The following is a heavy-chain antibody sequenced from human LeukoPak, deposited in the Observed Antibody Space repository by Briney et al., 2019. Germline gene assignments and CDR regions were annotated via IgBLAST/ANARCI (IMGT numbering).Heavy chain of an antibody. CDR3: AKAGYSTSWYYLDF. Sequence: PGGSLRLSCAASDFTFSDYGMHWVRQAPGKGLVWVAFIRFDGGNEIYGDSVKGRFTISRDDSKDTLYLQMNSLSAEDTAVYFCAKAGYSTSWYYLDFWGQGALVTVSS. CDR1: DFTFSDYG. J-gene: IGHJ4*02. CDR2: IRFDGGNE. V-gene: IGHV3-30*02. D-gene: IGHD6-13*01.